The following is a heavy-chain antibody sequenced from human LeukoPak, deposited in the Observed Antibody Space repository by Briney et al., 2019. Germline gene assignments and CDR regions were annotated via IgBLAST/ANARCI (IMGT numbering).Heavy chain of an antibody. D-gene: IGHD1-26*01. J-gene: IGHJ4*02. CDR3: ARAGGSYQVFDY. Sequence: GGSLRLSCEASGFTFSRYSMNWVRQAPGKGLEWVSSISISSNYIYYTDSVKGRCTISRDNGKNSLYLQMNSLRAEDTAVYYCARAGGSYQVFDYWGQGTLVTVSS. V-gene: IGHV3-21*01. CDR2: ISISSNYI. CDR1: GFTFSRYS.